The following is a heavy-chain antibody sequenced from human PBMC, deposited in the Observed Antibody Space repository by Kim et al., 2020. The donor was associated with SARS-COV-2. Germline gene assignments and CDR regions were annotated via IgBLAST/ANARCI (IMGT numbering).Heavy chain of an antibody. CDR3: AKSISLVPWYSGSYTRNPADAFDI. CDR1: GGTFSSYA. Sequence: SVKVSCKASGGTFSSYAISWVRQAPGQGLEWMGGIIPIFGTANYAQKFQGRVTITADESTSTAYMELSSLRSEDTAVYYCAKSISLVPWYSGSYTRNPADAFDIWGQGTMVTVSS. V-gene: IGHV1-69*13. J-gene: IGHJ3*02. CDR2: IIPIFGTA. D-gene: IGHD1-26*01.